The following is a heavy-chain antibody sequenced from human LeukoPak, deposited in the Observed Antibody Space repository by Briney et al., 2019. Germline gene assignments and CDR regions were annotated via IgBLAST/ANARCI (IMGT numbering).Heavy chain of an antibody. CDR1: GFTFSSYA. V-gene: IGHV3-30-3*01. D-gene: IGHD3-16*01. J-gene: IGHJ4*02. CDR2: ISYDGNTK. Sequence: GGSLRLSCAASGFTFSSYAMHWVRQAPGKGLEWVAVISYDGNTKYYADSVKGRFTISRDNSKNTLYLQMNSLRAEDTAVYYRYRRGGDDYFDYWGQGTLVTVSS. CDR3: YRRGGDDYFDY.